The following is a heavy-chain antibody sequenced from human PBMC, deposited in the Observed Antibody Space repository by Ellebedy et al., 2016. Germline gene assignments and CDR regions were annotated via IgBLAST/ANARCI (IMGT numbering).Heavy chain of an antibody. D-gene: IGHD2-15*01. CDR3: AREMGDVPATATSLDY. Sequence: GGSLRLSCAASGFTFSNHWMTWVRQAPGKGLEWVADIKEDGTKNYYVDSVRGRFTISRDNAKNSVSLQMNSLRADDTAVYYCAREMGDVPATATSLDYWGQGTLVTVSS. J-gene: IGHJ4*02. CDR1: GFTFSNHW. CDR2: IKEDGTKN. V-gene: IGHV3-7*01.